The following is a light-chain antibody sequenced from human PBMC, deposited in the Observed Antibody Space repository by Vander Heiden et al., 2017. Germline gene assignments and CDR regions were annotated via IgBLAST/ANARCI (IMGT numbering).Light chain of an antibody. CDR2: QDN. Sequence: SYVLTQPPPVSVSPGQTARITCIGDTLGNKYVCWYQQRSGQSPVLVIYQDNKRPSGIPERFSGSNSGNTATLTISGTQAVDEADYYCQAWDSSIAVFGGGTKLTVL. CDR1: TLGNKY. CDR3: QAWDSSIAV. J-gene: IGLJ2*01. V-gene: IGLV3-1*01.